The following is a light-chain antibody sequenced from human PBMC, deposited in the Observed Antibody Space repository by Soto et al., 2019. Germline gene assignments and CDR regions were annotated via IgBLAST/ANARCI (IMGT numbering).Light chain of an antibody. J-gene: IGLJ1*01. Sequence: VVTQPPSASASLGASVTLTCTLSSGYSNYKVDWYQQRPGKGPRFVMRVGTGGIVGSKGDGIPDRFSVLGSGLNRYLTIKNIQEEDESDYHCGADHGSGSNFVYVFGTGTKLTVL. CDR3: GADHGSGSNFVYV. CDR2: VGTGGIVG. V-gene: IGLV9-49*01. CDR1: SGYSNYK.